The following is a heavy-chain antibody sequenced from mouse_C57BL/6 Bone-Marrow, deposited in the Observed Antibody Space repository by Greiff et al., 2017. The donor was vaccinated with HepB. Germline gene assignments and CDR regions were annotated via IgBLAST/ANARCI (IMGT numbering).Heavy chain of an antibody. CDR1: GFNIKDDY. J-gene: IGHJ1*03. CDR2: IDPENGDT. Sequence: VQLQQSGAELVRPGASVKLSCTASGFNIKDDYMHWVKQRPEQGLEWIGWIDPENGDTEYASKFQGKATITADTSSNTAYLQLSSLTSEDTAVYYCTRSTTVVPYWDFDVWGTGTTVTVSS. CDR3: TRSTTVVPYWDFDV. D-gene: IGHD1-1*01. V-gene: IGHV14-4*01.